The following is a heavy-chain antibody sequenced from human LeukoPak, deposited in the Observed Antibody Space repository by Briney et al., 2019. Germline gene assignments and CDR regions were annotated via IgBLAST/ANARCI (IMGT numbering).Heavy chain of an antibody. V-gene: IGHV1-69*06. CDR1: GGTFSSYA. J-gene: IGHJ5*02. CDR3: ASSPPAAYYYDSSGQGGASWFDP. D-gene: IGHD3-22*01. CDR2: IIPIFGTA. Sequence: ASVKVSCKASGGTFSSYAISWVRQAPGQGLEWMGGIIPIFGTANYAQKFQGRVTITADKSTSTAYMELSSLRSEDTAVYYCASSPPAAYYYDSSGQGGASWFDPWGQGTLVTVSS.